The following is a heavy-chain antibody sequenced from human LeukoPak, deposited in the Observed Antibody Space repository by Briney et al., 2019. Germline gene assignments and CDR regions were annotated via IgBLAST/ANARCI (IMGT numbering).Heavy chain of an antibody. D-gene: IGHD3-9*01. J-gene: IGHJ6*02. Sequence: ASVKVSCKASGYTFTSYGISWVRQAPGQGLEWMGWISAYNGNTNYAQKLQGRVTMTTDTSTSTAYMELRSLRSDDTAVYYCARDGGYFDWSYYYYGMDVWGQGTTVTVSS. CDR3: ARDGGYFDWSYYYYGMDV. CDR1: GYTFTSYG. V-gene: IGHV1-18*01. CDR2: ISAYNGNT.